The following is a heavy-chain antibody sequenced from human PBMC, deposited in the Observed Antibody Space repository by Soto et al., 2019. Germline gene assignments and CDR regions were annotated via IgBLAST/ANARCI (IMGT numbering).Heavy chain of an antibody. CDR3: ARGVVPAAINWFDP. CDR2: IYYSGST. Sequence: PSETLSLTCTVSGGSISSGGYYWSWIRQHPGKGLEWIGYIYYSGSTYYNPSLKSRVTISVDTSKNQFSLKLSSVTAADTAVYYCARGVVPAAINWFDPWGQGPPGTV. V-gene: IGHV4-31*03. J-gene: IGHJ5*02. CDR1: GGSISSGGYY. D-gene: IGHD2-2*01.